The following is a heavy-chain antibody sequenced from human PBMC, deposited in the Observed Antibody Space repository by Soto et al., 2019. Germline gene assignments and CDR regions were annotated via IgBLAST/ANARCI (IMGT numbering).Heavy chain of an antibody. J-gene: IGHJ5*02. V-gene: IGHV6-1*01. Sequence: QVQLQQSGPVLVKPSQTLSLTCAISGDSVSSNSAVWNWIRQSPSRGLEWLGRTYYRSIWQHEYALSVKSRMTINPDASKNQFSLQLNSVTPEDTAMYYCARIVGNSWLDHWGQGTLVTVSS. D-gene: IGHD3-16*02. CDR1: GDSVSSNSAV. CDR2: TYYRSIWQH. CDR3: ARIVGNSWLDH.